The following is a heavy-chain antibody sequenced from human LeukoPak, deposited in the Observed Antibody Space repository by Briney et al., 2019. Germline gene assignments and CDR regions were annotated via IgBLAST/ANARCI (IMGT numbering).Heavy chain of an antibody. V-gene: IGHV4-34*01. Sequence: PSETLSLTCAVYGGSFSGYYWSWIRQPPGKGLEWIGEINHSGSTNYNPSLKSRVTISVDTSKNQFSLKLSSVTAADTAVYYCARVGAYYYGSGSYYWFDPWGQGTLVTVSS. CDR2: INHSGST. CDR3: ARVGAYYYGSGSYYWFDP. D-gene: IGHD3-10*01. J-gene: IGHJ5*02. CDR1: GGSFSGYY.